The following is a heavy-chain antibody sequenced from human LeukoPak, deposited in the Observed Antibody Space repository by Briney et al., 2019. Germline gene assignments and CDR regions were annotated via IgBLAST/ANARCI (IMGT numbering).Heavy chain of an antibody. CDR3: ARELPRLWSGYNHDAFDI. CDR1: GGSISSGDYY. D-gene: IGHD3-3*01. V-gene: IGHV4-61*08. J-gene: IGHJ3*02. Sequence: SETLSLTCTVSGGSISSGDYYWSWIRQPPGKGREWIGYIYYSGSTNYNPSLKSRVTISVDTSKNQFSLKLSSVTAADTAVYYCARELPRLWSGYNHDAFDIWGQGTMVTVSS. CDR2: IYYSGST.